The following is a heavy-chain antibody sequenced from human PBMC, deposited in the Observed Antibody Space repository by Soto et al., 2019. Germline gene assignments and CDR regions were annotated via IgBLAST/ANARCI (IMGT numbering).Heavy chain of an antibody. J-gene: IGHJ3*02. CDR1: GFTATDIY. D-gene: IGHD2-15*01. CDR3: AREAGYCSGGSCSIMGDAFDI. CDR2: TYKDFK. V-gene: IGHV3-66*01. Sequence: VQLVESGGGLVQPGGPLRLSCVVSGFTATDIYMNWVRQAPGKGLEWVQVTYKDFKDYADFVRGRFSVSTDTSKNALNLQLANLRAEDTAVYYCAREAGYCSGGSCSIMGDAFDIWGQGAMVTVSS.